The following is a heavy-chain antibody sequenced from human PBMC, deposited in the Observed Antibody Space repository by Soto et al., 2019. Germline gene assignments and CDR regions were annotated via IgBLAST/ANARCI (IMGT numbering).Heavy chain of an antibody. CDR3: AKDRRRTSAAMYYGVDV. Sequence: EVFLLQSGGGLVQPGGSLRLSCAASGFTFSNYAMSWVRQAPGKGLEWVSAISDNGVATYYADSVKGRFTISRDNSEDTLYLHVNTLRTEDTAIYICAKDRRRTSAAMYYGVDVWGQGSTVTVSS. V-gene: IGHV3-23*01. D-gene: IGHD1-7*01. CDR2: ISDNGVAT. J-gene: IGHJ6*02. CDR1: GFTFSNYA.